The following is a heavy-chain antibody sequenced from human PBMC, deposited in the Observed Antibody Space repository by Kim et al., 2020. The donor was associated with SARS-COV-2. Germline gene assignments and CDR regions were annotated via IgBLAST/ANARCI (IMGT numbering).Heavy chain of an antibody. D-gene: IGHD6-13*01. CDR3: ARDSPRYSSSWYWAGY. CDR2: IWYDGSNK. J-gene: IGHJ4*02. Sequence: GGSLRLSCAASGFTFSSYGMHWVRQAPGKGLEWVAVIWYDGSNKYYADSVKGRFTISRDNSKNTLYLQMNSLRAEDTAVYYCARDSPRYSSSWYWAGYWGQGTLVTVSS. V-gene: IGHV3-33*01. CDR1: GFTFSSYG.